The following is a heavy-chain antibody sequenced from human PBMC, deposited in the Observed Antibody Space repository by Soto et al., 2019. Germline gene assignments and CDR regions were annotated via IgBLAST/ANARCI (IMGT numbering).Heavy chain of an antibody. J-gene: IGHJ4*02. D-gene: IGHD4-17*01. CDR3: ARDFHDYGDSY. Sequence: QVQLQESGPGLVKPSQTLSLTCTVSGGSISGGGYSWSWIGQHPGKGLEWIGYIYYSGSTYYNPSLKSRVTISVDTSKNQFSLKLSSVTAADTAVYYCARDFHDYGDSYWGQGTLVTVSS. V-gene: IGHV4-31*03. CDR1: GGSISGGGYS. CDR2: IYYSGST.